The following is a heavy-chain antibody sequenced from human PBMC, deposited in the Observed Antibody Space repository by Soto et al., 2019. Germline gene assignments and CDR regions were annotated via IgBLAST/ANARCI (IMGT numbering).Heavy chain of an antibody. CDR2: VYHTGNA. V-gene: IGHV4-30-2*01. CDR1: CGSITTAGYS. Sequence: SETLSLNCTVSCGSITTAGYSWSWIRQPPGKALEWIGYVYHTGNAYPKPSLKSRVTISLDRSKNQFSLKMTSVTAADTALYYCASRPFYYYGLDVWGQGTTVTVSS. J-gene: IGHJ6*02. CDR3: ASRPFYYYGLDV.